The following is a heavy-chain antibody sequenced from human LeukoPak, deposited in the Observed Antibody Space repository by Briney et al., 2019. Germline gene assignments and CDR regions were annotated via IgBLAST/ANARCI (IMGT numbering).Heavy chain of an antibody. CDR2: INPSGGST. D-gene: IGHD6-13*01. Sequence: ASVKVSCKASGYTFTSYYMHWVRHAPGQGLEWMGIINPSGGSTSYAQKCQGRVTMTRDMSTSTVYMELSSLRSEDTAVYYCASDSSSKLRSKNRAFDIWGQGTMVTVSS. CDR3: ASDSSSKLRSKNRAFDI. V-gene: IGHV1-46*01. CDR1: GYTFTSYY. J-gene: IGHJ3*02.